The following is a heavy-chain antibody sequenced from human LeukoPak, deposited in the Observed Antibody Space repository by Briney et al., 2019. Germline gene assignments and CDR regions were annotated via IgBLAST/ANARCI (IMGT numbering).Heavy chain of an antibody. CDR1: GGSFSDYY. CDR3: ATYSTGFDI. D-gene: IGHD6-19*01. CDR2: INHRGST. V-gene: IGHV4-34*01. J-gene: IGHJ3*02. Sequence: PSETLSLTCAVYGGSFSDYYWTWIRQLPGKGLEWIGEINHRGSTHYNPSLKSRVTISVDTPKKQFSLKLSSVTAADTAVYYCATYSTGFDIWGQGTVVTVSS.